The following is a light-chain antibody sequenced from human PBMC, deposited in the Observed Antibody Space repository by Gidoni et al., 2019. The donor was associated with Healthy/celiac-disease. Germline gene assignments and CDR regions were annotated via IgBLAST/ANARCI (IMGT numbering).Light chain of an antibody. CDR2: GAS. CDR1: QSVSSSY. Sequence: DSGLTQSPGTLSLSPGERATLSCRASQSVSSSYLAWYQQKPGQAPRLLIYGASSRATGIPDRFSGSGSGTDFTLTISRLEPEDFAVYYCQQYGSSFYTFGQGTKLEIK. CDR3: QQYGSSFYT. J-gene: IGKJ2*01. V-gene: IGKV3-20*01.